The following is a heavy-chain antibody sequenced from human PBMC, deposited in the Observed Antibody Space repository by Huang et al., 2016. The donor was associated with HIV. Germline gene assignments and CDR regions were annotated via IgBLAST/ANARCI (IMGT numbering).Heavy chain of an antibody. CDR1: GGSFSSYY. CDR2: INHRGTT. V-gene: IGHV4-34*01. Sequence: QVQLHQWGAGLLKPSETLSLTCAVDGGSFSSYYWNWIRQSPGKGLEWIGQINHRGTTTYNPSLKSRVTMSVDTSKKQFSLKLNAVTAADTAVYYGAREIMISFGGPFDPWGQGTLVTVSS. J-gene: IGHJ5*02. D-gene: IGHD3-16*01. CDR3: AREIMISFGGPFDP.